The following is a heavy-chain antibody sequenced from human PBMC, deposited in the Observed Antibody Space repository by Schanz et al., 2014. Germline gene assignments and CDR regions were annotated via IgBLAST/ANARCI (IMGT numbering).Heavy chain of an antibody. Sequence: DVQLVESGGGLIQPGGSLRLSCAASGFTVSSNYMSWVRPAPGKGLEWVSVIYSGGSTYYADSVKGRFTISRDNSKNTLYLQMNSLRAEDTAVYYCARDRYYGSGSFDYYYYYGMDVWGQGTTVTVSS. CDR3: ARDRYYGSGSFDYYYYYGMDV. J-gene: IGHJ6*02. V-gene: IGHV3-53*01. CDR2: IYSGGST. CDR1: GFTVSSNY. D-gene: IGHD3-10*01.